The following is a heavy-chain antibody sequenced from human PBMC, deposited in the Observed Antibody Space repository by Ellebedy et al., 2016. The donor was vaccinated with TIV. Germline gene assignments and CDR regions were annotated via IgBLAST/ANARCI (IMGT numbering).Heavy chain of an antibody. CDR1: GGSISSSSYY. J-gene: IGHJ2*01. CDR3: AGQGPPPPWYFDL. CDR2: IYYSGST. Sequence: SETLSLXCTVSGGSISSSSYYWGWIRQPPGKGLEWIGSIYYSGSTYYNPSLKSRVTISVDTSKNQFSLKLSSLTAADTDVYYCAGQGPPPPWYFDLWGRGTLVTVSS. V-gene: IGHV4-39*01.